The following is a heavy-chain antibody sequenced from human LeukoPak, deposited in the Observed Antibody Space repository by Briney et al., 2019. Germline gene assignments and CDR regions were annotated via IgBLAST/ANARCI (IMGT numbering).Heavy chain of an antibody. CDR2: ISGSGSRT. CDR3: AEERAAQGIPYFDY. V-gene: IGHV3-23*01. D-gene: IGHD6-13*01. J-gene: IGHJ4*02. Sequence: GGSLRLSCAASGFTFSSSAMNWVRQAPGKGLEWVSGISGSGSRTYYADSVRGRFTISRDNSKKTLYLQMNSLRGEDTAVYYCAEERAAQGIPYFDYWGQGTLVTVSS. CDR1: GFTFSSSA.